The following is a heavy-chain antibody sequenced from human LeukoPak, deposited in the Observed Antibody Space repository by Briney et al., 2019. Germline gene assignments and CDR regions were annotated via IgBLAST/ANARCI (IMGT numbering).Heavy chain of an antibody. V-gene: IGHV3-72*01. CDR3: GRAVPDNSGHFYFDY. D-gene: IGHD3-22*01. Sequence: GGSLRLSCAASGFIFSDHYMDWVRQAPGEGLEWVGRSRNKAKSYTTDCAASVKGRFTISRDDSKNSLFLQMNSLKTEDTAVYFCGRAVPDNSGHFYFDYWGQGTLVTVSS. J-gene: IGHJ4*02. CDR1: GFIFSDHY. CDR2: SRNKAKSYTT.